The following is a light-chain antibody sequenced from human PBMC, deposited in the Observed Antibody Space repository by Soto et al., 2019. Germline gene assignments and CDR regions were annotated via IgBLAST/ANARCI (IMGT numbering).Light chain of an antibody. CDR3: QSYDSSLSGSRV. V-gene: IGLV1-40*01. CDR2: GNS. CDR1: SSNIGAGYD. Sequence: QSVLTQPPSVSGAPGQRVTIACTGSSSNIGAGYDVHWYQQLPGTAPKLLIYGNSNRPSGVPDRFSGSKSGTSASLAITGIQAEDEAEYYFQSYDSSLSGSRVFGNGTKLTVL. J-gene: IGLJ1*01.